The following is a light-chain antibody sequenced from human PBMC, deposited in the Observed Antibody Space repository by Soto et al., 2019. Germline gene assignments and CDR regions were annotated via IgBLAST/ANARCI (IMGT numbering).Light chain of an antibody. CDR3: QQYKSYS. J-gene: IGKJ1*01. Sequence: EIVLTQSPVTLSLSPGARATLSCRASQSVSNNYFAWYQQKPGQAPRLLIYGASNRATGIPDRFSGSGSGTDFTPTISSLQPDDFATYYCQQYKSYSFGQGTKVDIK. CDR2: GAS. CDR1: QSVSNNY. V-gene: IGKV3-20*01.